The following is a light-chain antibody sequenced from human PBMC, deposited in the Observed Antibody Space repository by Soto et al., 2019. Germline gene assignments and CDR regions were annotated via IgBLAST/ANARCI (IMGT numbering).Light chain of an antibody. Sequence: QSALTQPASVSGSHGQSITISCTGTSSDDGGYKYVSWYQQHPGKVPKLMIYEVSNRPSGVSNRFSGSKSGNTASLSISGLQAEDEAEYYCSSYTRSTTLNVLFGGGTKLTVL. V-gene: IGLV2-14*01. CDR2: EVS. CDR1: SSDDGGYKY. J-gene: IGLJ2*01. CDR3: SSYTRSTTLNVL.